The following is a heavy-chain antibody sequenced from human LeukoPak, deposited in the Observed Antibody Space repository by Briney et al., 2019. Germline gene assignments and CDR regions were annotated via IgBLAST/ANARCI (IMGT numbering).Heavy chain of an antibody. V-gene: IGHV4-59*12. CDR3: ARGVGQTYYYDSSGYSGYYYMDV. CDR1: GGSIRSYY. J-gene: IGHJ6*03. Sequence: SETLSLTCTVSGGSIRSYYWSWIRQPPGKGLEWVGYIYDSGSTSYNPSLKSRVTISVDTSKNQFSLKVTSVTAADTAVYYCARGVGQTYYYDSSGYSGYYYMDVWGKGTTVTISS. CDR2: IYDSGST. D-gene: IGHD3-22*01.